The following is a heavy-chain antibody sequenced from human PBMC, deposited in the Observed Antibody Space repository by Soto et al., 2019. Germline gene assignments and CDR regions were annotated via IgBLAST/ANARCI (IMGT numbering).Heavy chain of an antibody. D-gene: IGHD6-6*01. V-gene: IGHV6-1*01. J-gene: IGHJ6*02. CDR2: TYYRSKWYN. Sequence: SQTLSLTCAISGDSVSSNSAAWNWIRQSPSRGLEWLGRTYYRSKWYNDYAVSVKSRITINPDTSKNQFSLQLNSVTPEDTAVYYCARDPRSSIAARPRSYYYYGMDVWGQGTTVTVS. CDR3: ARDPRSSIAARPRSYYYYGMDV. CDR1: GDSVSSNSAA.